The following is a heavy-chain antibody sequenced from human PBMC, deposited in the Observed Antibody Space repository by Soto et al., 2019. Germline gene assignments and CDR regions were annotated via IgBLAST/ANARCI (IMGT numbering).Heavy chain of an antibody. CDR2: IWYDGSNK. Sequence: GGSLRLSCAASGFTFSSYGMHWVRQAPGKGLEWVAVIWYDGSNKYYADSVKGRFTISRDNSKNTLYLQMNSLRAEDTAVYYCARDKGQQLVRGGYYYYYGMDVWGQGTTVTVSS. J-gene: IGHJ6*02. CDR1: GFTFSSYG. V-gene: IGHV3-33*01. D-gene: IGHD6-13*01. CDR3: ARDKGQQLVRGGYYYYYGMDV.